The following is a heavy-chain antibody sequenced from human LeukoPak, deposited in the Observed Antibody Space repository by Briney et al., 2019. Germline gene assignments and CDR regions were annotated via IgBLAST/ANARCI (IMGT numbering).Heavy chain of an antibody. D-gene: IGHD3-22*01. Sequence: ASVKVSCKASGGTFSSYAISWVRQAPGQGLEWMGRIIPILGIANYAQKFQGRVTITADKSTSTAYVELSSLRSEDTAVYYCARDWGYYYDSSGYSGDYWGQGTLVTVSS. CDR1: GGTFSSYA. V-gene: IGHV1-69*04. CDR3: ARDWGYYYDSSGYSGDY. J-gene: IGHJ4*02. CDR2: IIPILGIA.